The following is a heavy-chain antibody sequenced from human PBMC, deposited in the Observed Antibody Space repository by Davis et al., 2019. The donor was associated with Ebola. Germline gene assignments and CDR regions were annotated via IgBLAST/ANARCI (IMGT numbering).Heavy chain of an antibody. V-gene: IGHV3-23*01. CDR1: GFTFSNAW. CDR3: ARGGGGQHFDH. CDR2: ISGGGA. Sequence: GESLKISCAASGFTFSNAWMNWVRQAPGKGLEWVSTISGGGADYADSAKGRFTISRDNSRNTLFLQMNSLSAEDTAVYYCARGGGGQHFDHWGQGNLVTVSS. J-gene: IGHJ4*02. D-gene: IGHD3-10*01.